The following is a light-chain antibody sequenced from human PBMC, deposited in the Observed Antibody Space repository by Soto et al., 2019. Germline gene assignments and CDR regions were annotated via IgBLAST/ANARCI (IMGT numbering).Light chain of an antibody. CDR1: QSVTSTY. J-gene: IGKJ1*01. Sequence: EVVLTQSPDTLSLSPGERGTLSCRASQSVTSTYLAWYQQRPGQSPRLIIYAAYSRATGIPDRFRGSGAGTDFTLTISRLEPEDFAVYYCQQYGTSPQTFGQGTKVDIK. V-gene: IGKV3-20*01. CDR2: AAY. CDR3: QQYGTSPQT.